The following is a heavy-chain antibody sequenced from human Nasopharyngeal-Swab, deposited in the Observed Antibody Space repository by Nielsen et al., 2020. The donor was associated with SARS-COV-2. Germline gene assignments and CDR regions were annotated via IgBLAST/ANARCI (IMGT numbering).Heavy chain of an antibody. CDR2: ITSSSSTR. CDR1: GFAFTDYS. V-gene: IGHV3-48*02. J-gene: IGHJ4*02. Sequence: GESLKISCAASGFAFTDYSMDWVRQAPGKGLEWVSYITSSSSTRYYADSVKGRFTVSRDNAKNSLYLQMSSLRDEDTAVYYCVREFEATGATYLDYWDQGTLVTVSS. D-gene: IGHD1-26*01. CDR3: VREFEATGATYLDY.